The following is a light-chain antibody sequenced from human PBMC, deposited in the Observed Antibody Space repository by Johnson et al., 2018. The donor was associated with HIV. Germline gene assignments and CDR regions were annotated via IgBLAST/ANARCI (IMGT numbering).Light chain of an antibody. J-gene: IGLJ1*01. Sequence: QSVLTQPPSVSAAPGQKVNISCSGTSSNIENYFVSWYQQLPGAAPRLLIYENNKRPSGIPDRFSGAKSGESATLGITGLDTVDEADYYCGIWDIGLTPHYVFGTGTTITVL. CDR3: GIWDIGLTPHYV. CDR2: ENN. V-gene: IGLV1-51*02. CDR1: SSNIENYF.